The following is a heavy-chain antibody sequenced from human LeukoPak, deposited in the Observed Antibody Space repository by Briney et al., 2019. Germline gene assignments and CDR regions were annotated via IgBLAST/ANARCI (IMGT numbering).Heavy chain of an antibody. D-gene: IGHD4-17*01. Sequence: SETLSLTCTVSGGSVTDYYWSWIRQSPGKGLEWIGYIYYTGTSYNPSLKSRVTISADTSKNQFSLKLISVTAADTAVYYCARDLNLRDYGDLGYWGQGTLVTVSS. CDR1: GGSVTDYY. CDR2: IYYTGT. CDR3: ARDLNLRDYGDLGY. J-gene: IGHJ4*02. V-gene: IGHV4-59*02.